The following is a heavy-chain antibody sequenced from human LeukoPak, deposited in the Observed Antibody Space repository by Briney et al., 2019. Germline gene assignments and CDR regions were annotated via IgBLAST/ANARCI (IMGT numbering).Heavy chain of an antibody. CDR2: INHSGST. V-gene: IGHV4-34*01. Sequence: KPSETLSLTCAVYGGSSSGYYWSWIRQPPGKGLEWIGEINHSGSTNYNPSLKSRVTISVDTSKNQFSLKLSSVTAADTAVYYCARARQWLVRSPFDYWGQGTLVTVSS. CDR1: GGSSSGYY. CDR3: ARARQWLVRSPFDY. J-gene: IGHJ4*02. D-gene: IGHD6-19*01.